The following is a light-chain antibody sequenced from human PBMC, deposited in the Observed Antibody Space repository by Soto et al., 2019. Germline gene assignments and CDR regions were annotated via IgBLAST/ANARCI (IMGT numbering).Light chain of an antibody. CDR3: QSYDCSLSGLV. J-gene: IGLJ2*01. CDR2: GNS. Sequence: QSVLTQPPSVSGAPGQRVTISCTGSSSNIGAGYDVHWYQQLPGTAPKLLIYGNSNRPSGVPDRFSGSKSGTSASLAITGLQAEDDADYYCQSYDCSLSGLVFGGGTKLTVL. V-gene: IGLV1-40*01. CDR1: SSNIGAGYD.